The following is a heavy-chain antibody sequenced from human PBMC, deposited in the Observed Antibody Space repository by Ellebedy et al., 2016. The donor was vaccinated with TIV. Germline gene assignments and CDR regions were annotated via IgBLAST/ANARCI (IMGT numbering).Heavy chain of an antibody. CDR2: IGSTSGTT. J-gene: IGHJ6*02. V-gene: IGHV3-48*01. CDR3: AREKPAAGRDYFHYYGMDV. Sequence: GESLKISXKASGFTFTSYWMTWVRQAPGKGLDWISYIGSTSGTTHYADSVRGRFTISRDHDNHLLYLQMDSLRVEDTAVYYCAREKPAAGRDYFHYYGMDVWGQGTTVTVSS. CDR1: GFTFTSYW. D-gene: IGHD6-13*01.